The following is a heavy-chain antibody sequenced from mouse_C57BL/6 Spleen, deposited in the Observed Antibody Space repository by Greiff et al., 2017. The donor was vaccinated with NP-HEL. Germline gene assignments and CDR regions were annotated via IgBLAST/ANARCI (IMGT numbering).Heavy chain of an antibody. CDR2: ISSGSSTI. CDR3: ARAYGNYDGSYAMDY. CDR1: GFTFSDYG. J-gene: IGHJ4*01. Sequence: EVQRVESGGGLVKPGGSLKLSCAASGFTFSDYGMHWVRQAPEKGLEWVAYISSGSSTIYYADTVKGRFTISRDNAKNTLFLQMTSLSSEDTAMYYCARAYGNYDGSYAMDYWGQGTSVTVSS. V-gene: IGHV5-17*01. D-gene: IGHD2-1*01.